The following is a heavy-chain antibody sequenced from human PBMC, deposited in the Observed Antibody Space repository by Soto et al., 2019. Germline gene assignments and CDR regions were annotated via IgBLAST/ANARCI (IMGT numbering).Heavy chain of an antibody. J-gene: IGHJ4*02. V-gene: IGHV2-70*01. CDR2: IDWDGDQ. CDR3: ARHVYYASGSPLDH. CDR1: GFSLSSNGMS. Sequence: SGPTLVNPTETLTLTCTFSGFSLSSNGMSVSWIRQPPGQALEWLAVIDWDGDQYYSTSLKTRLSISKDTSKNQVFLRLTNVDPADTATYFCARHVYYASGSPLDHWGQGIPVTVSS. D-gene: IGHD3-10*01.